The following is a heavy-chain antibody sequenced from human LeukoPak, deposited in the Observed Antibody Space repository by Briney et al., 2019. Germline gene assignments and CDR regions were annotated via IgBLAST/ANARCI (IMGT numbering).Heavy chain of an antibody. J-gene: IGHJ4*02. CDR2: ISWSGDRM. V-gene: IGHV3-9*01. D-gene: IGHD2-2*01. Sequence: GGSLRLSCAASGFTFEDHVMHWVRQAPGKGLEWVSSISWSGDRMGYADAVKGRFTISRDNAKNSLFLQMNSLRVEDTALYYCAKDLGGSATTVWGQGTLVTVSS. CDR1: GFTFEDHV. CDR3: AKDLGGSATTV.